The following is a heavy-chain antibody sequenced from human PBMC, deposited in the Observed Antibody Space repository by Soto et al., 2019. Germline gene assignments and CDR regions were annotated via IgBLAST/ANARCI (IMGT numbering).Heavy chain of an antibody. CDR1: GGSISSGGYC. Sequence: SETLSLTCTVSGGSISSGGYCLSWIRQHPGKGLEWIGYIYYSGSTYYNPSLKSRVTISVDTSKNQFSLKLSSVTAADTAVYYRARGPPMIHWXQGTLVTVSS. CDR2: IYYSGST. V-gene: IGHV4-31*03. CDR3: ARGPPMIH. D-gene: IGHD3-22*01. J-gene: IGHJ4*02.